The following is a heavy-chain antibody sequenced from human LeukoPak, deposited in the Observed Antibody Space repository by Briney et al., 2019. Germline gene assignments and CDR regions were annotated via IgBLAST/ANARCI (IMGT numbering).Heavy chain of an antibody. D-gene: IGHD3-3*01. V-gene: IGHV1-2*02. J-gene: IGHJ5*02. Sequence: EASVKVSCKASGYTFTDYYMHWVRQAPGQGFEWMGWINPNDGDTNYAQKFQGRVTMTRDTSISTAYMELSRLRSDDTAVYYCARGIGYYDFWGENWFDPWGQGTLVTVSS. CDR1: GYTFTDYY. CDR3: ARGIGYYDFWGENWFDP. CDR2: INPNDGDT.